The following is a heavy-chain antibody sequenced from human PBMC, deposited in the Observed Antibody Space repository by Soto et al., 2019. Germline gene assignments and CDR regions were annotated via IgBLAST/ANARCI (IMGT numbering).Heavy chain of an antibody. CDR1: GGTFSSYA. J-gene: IGHJ4*02. Sequence: SVKVSCKASGGTFSSYAISWVRQAPGQGLEWMGGIIPIFGTANYAQKFQGRVTITADESTSTAYMELSSLRSEDRAVYYCARDITMIVRRGYFDSWGQGTLVTVSS. CDR3: ARDITMIVRRGYFDS. V-gene: IGHV1-69*13. CDR2: IIPIFGTA. D-gene: IGHD3-22*01.